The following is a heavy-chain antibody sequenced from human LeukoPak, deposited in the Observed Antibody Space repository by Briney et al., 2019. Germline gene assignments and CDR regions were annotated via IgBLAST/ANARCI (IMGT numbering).Heavy chain of an antibody. CDR3: ATRYCGGGDGYSWFDP. CDR1: GYTLTELS. Sequence: ASVKVSCKVSGYTLTELSMHWVRQAPGKGLEWMGGFDPKDGATIYTQKFQGRVTMTEDTSTDTAYMELSSLRSEDTAVYYCATRYCGGGDGYSWFDPWGQGTLVTVSS. CDR2: FDPKDGAT. D-gene: IGHD2-15*01. V-gene: IGHV1-24*01. J-gene: IGHJ5*02.